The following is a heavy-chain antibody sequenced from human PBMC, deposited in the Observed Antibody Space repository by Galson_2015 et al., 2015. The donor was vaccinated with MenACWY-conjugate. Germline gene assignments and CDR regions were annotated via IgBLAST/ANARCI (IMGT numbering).Heavy chain of an antibody. CDR1: GGSISSSSYY. D-gene: IGHD6-19*01. J-gene: IGHJ4*02. V-gene: IGHV4-39*07. CDR3: ARDRIAVAGDNFDY. CDR2: IYYSGST. Sequence: TLSLTCTVSGGSISSSSYYWGWIRQPPGKGLEWIGSIYYSGSTYYNPSLKSRVTISVDTSKNQFSLKLSSVTAADTAVYYCARDRIAVAGDNFDYWGQGTLVTVSS.